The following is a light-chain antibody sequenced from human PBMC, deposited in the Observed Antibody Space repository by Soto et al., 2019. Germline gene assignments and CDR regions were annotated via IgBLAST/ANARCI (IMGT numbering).Light chain of an antibody. J-gene: IGKJ2*01. CDR3: QQSGRSPYN. V-gene: IGKV1-39*01. CDR1: QSISSY. CDR2: AAS. Sequence: DIQMTQSPSSLSASVGDRVTITCRASQSISSYLNWYQQKPGKAPKLLIYAASSLQSGVPSRFSGSGSGTDFTLTISSLQPEDFAVYYCQQSGRSPYNFGQGTKLEIK.